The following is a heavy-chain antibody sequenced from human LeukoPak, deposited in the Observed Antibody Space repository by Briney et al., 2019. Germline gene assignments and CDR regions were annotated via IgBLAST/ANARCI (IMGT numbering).Heavy chain of an antibody. Sequence: SETLSLTCAVYGGSFSGYYWSWIRQPPGKELEWIGEINHSGSTNYNPSLKRRVTISVDTSKNQFSLKLSSVTAADTAVYYCARTFRESYYDFWSGYSTLDYWGQGTLVTVSS. CDR1: GGSFSGYY. V-gene: IGHV4-34*01. J-gene: IGHJ4*02. CDR2: INHSGST. D-gene: IGHD3-3*01. CDR3: ARTFRESYYDFWSGYSTLDY.